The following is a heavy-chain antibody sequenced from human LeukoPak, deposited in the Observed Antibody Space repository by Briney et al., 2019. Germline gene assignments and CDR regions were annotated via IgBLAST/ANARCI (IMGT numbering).Heavy chain of an antibody. D-gene: IGHD3-10*01. CDR3: AKAISFGELFPPIDY. CDR2: IKSKTDGGTT. CDR1: GFTFSNAW. J-gene: IGHJ4*02. Sequence: GGSLRLSCAASGFTFSNAWMSWVRQAPGKGLEWVGRIKSKTDGGTTDYAAPVKGRFTISRDDSKNTLYLQMNSLRAEDTAVYYCAKAISFGELFPPIDYWGQGTLVTVSS. V-gene: IGHV3-15*01.